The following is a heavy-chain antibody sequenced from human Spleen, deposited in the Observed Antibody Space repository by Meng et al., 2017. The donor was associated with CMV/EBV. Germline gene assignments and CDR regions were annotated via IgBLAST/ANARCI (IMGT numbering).Heavy chain of an antibody. V-gene: IGHV3-48*03. CDR2: INSSGSAI. D-gene: IGHD3-3*01. CDR3: ARDQRFFQWLSDDRSYYYYYGMDV. CDR1: GFTFSTYE. Sequence: GESLKISCAASGFTFSTYEMNWVRQAPGKGLEWVSFINSSGSAIYYADSVTGRFTISRDNAKNSLYLQMNSLRAEDTAVYYCARDQRFFQWLSDDRSYYYYYGMDVWGQGTTVTVSS. J-gene: IGHJ6*02.